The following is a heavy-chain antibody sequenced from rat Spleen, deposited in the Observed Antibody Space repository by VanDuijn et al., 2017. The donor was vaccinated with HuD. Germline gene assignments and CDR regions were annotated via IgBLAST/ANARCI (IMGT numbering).Heavy chain of an antibody. CDR1: GFSLSNYG. D-gene: IGHD1-5*01. Sequence: QVQLKESGPGLVQPSQTLSLTCTVSGFSLSNYGVIWVRQPPGKGLEWIAAISSGGSTYYNSALKSRLSISRDTSKSQGILKMNSLQMEDTGIYYCTRSRYNYYVMDAWGQGASVTVSS. CDR2: ISSGGST. V-gene: IGHV2S8*01. J-gene: IGHJ4*01. CDR3: TRSRYNYYVMDA.